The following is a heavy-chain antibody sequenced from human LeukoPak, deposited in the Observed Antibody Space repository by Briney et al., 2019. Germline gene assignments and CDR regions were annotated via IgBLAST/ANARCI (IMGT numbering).Heavy chain of an antibody. Sequence: PGGSLRLSCAASGFTFSNSNMHWVRQAPGKGLEWVSFISGTSTAIYYADSVKGRFTISRDIARKSLYLQMNSLRDEGTAVYYCARGGGRSYSDAFDIWGQGTVVTVSS. CDR3: ARGGGRSYSDAFDI. V-gene: IGHV3-48*02. J-gene: IGHJ3*02. CDR1: GFTFSNSN. CDR2: ISGTSTAI. D-gene: IGHD1-26*01.